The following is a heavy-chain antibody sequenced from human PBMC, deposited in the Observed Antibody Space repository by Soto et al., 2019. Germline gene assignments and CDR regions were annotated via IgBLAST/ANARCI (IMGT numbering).Heavy chain of an antibody. V-gene: IGHV2-70*01. CDR3: ARDFHYDFWSGYYAPGYYYYGMDV. CDR1: GFSLSTSGMC. J-gene: IGHJ6*02. Sequence: SGPTLVNPTQTLTLTCTFSGFSLSTSGMCVSWIRQPPGKALEWLALIDWDDDKYHSTSLKTRLTISKDTSKNQVVLTMTNMDPVDTATYYCARDFHYDFWSGYYAPGYYYYGMDVWGQGTTVTVSS. D-gene: IGHD3-3*01. CDR2: IDWDDDK.